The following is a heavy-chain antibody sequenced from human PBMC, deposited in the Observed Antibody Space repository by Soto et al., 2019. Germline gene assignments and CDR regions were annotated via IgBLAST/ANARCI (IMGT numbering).Heavy chain of an antibody. CDR1: GYSFTSYW. CDR3: ARQTRDYYDSSGYYLALIDY. CDR2: IYPGDSDT. V-gene: IGHV5-51*01. Sequence: GESLKISCKGSGYSFTSYWIGWVRQMPGKGLEWMGIIYPGDSDTRYSPSFQGQVTISADKSISTAYLQWISLKASDTAMYYCARQTRDYYDSSGYYLALIDYWGQGTLVTVSS. J-gene: IGHJ4*02. D-gene: IGHD3-22*01.